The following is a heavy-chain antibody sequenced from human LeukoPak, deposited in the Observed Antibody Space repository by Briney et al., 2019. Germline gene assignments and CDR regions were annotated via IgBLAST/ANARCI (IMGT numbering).Heavy chain of an antibody. CDR3: ARQYCSTTSCRQYYYYYYGMDV. CDR2: IIPILGIT. Sequence: ASVKVSCKASGGTVTYYAISWVRQAPGQGLEWMGRIIPILGITNYAQKFQGRVTITADKSTSTAYLVLGSLRSEDTAVYYCARQYCSTTSCRQYYYYYYGMDVWGQGTTVTVSS. CDR1: GGTVTYYA. D-gene: IGHD2-2*01. V-gene: IGHV1-69*04. J-gene: IGHJ6*02.